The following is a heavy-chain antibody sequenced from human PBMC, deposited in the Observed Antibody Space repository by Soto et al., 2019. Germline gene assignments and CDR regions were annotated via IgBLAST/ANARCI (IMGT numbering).Heavy chain of an antibody. D-gene: IGHD2-15*01. CDR2: IIPIFGTA. CDR1: GYTLTELS. V-gene: IGHV1-69*13. Sequence: ASVKVSCKVSGYTLTELSMHWVRQAPGKGLEWMGGIIPIFGTANYAQKFQGRVTITADESTSTAYMELSSLRSEDTAVYYCARDRDCSGGSCPPRPNWFDPWGQGTLVTVSS. J-gene: IGHJ5*02. CDR3: ARDRDCSGGSCPPRPNWFDP.